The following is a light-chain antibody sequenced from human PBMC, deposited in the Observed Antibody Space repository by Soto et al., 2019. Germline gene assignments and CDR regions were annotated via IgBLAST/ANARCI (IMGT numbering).Light chain of an antibody. J-gene: IGKJ1*01. CDR3: QHYQTYPQT. Sequence: DIQMTQSPSTVSASVGDRITITCRASQSITTWLAWYRQRPGQAPQLLIYDGSTLAMGVPSRFSGSGSGTDCTRAGSSLQPDDFATFYCQHYQTYPQTCGQGTKVEVK. V-gene: IGKV1-5*01. CDR2: DGS. CDR1: QSITTW.